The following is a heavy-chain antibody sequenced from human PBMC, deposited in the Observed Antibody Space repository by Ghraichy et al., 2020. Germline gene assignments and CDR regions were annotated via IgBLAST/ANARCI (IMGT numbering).Heavy chain of an antibody. CDR1: GFTFSNYG. J-gene: IGHJ4*02. CDR2: ISYDGNRK. CDR3: AKDSSGSYLDY. Sequence: GSLRLSCAASGFTFSNYGMHWVRQAPGKGLEWVAIISYDGNRKFYADSVKGQFTISRNNAKNTLFLQMNSLKPEDTAIYYCAKDSSGSYLDYWGQGTLVTVSS. D-gene: IGHD1-26*01. V-gene: IGHV3-30*18.